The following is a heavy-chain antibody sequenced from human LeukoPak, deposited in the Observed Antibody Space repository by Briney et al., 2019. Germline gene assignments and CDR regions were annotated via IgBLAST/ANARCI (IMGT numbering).Heavy chain of an antibody. CDR3: ARGRIIGSVGFDDAFDI. V-gene: IGHV3-21*01. D-gene: IGHD1-26*01. CDR2: ISSSSTYI. Sequence: GGSLRLSCAASGFTFSSYSMNWVRQAPGKGLEWVSSISSSSTYIYYADSMRGRFTISRDDAKNSLYLQMNSLRAEDTAVYYCARGRIIGSVGFDDAFDIWGQGTMVTVSS. CDR1: GFTFSSYS. J-gene: IGHJ3*02.